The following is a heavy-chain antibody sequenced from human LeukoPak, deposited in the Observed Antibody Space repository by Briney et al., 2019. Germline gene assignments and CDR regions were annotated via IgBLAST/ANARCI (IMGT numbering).Heavy chain of an antibody. J-gene: IGHJ6*01. CDR3: ARDRRDGYKDYYYYGMDV. V-gene: IGHV3-66*01. Sequence: PGGSLRLSCAASGFTVRSNYMSWVRQAPGKGLEWFSVIYTGGSTSYADSVKGRFTISRDNSKNTLYLQMNSLRAEDTAVYYCARDRRDGYKDYYYYGMDVWGQGTTVTVST. CDR2: IYTGGST. D-gene: IGHD5-24*01. CDR1: GFTVRSNY.